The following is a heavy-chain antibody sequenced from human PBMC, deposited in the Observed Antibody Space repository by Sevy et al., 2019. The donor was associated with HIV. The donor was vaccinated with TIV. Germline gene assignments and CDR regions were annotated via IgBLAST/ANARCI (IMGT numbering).Heavy chain of an antibody. Sequence: GGSLRLSCAASGFTFSDYYMSWIRQAPGKGLEWVSYISRSGSTINYADFVKGRLTISRDNAKNSLYLQINSLRAEDSAVYYCARENTMIEEPGWFDPWGQGTLVTVSS. V-gene: IGHV3-11*01. D-gene: IGHD3-22*01. CDR1: GFTFSDYY. CDR3: ARENTMIEEPGWFDP. CDR2: ISRSGSTI. J-gene: IGHJ5*02.